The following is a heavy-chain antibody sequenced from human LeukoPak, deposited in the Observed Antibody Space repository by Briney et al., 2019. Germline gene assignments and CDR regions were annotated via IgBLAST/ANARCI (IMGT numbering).Heavy chain of an antibody. V-gene: IGHV4-39*02. Sequence: SETLSLTCTVSGGSISSRSHHWGWVRQPPGKGLEWIGNIYYSGSTFYNPSLKSRVTISVDTSQEQFSLKLSSVTAADTAVYYCAREGWGYNDGRGSFDYWGQGTLVTVSS. D-gene: IGHD3-22*01. CDR1: GGSISSRSHH. J-gene: IGHJ4*02. CDR2: IYYSGST. CDR3: AREGWGYNDGRGSFDY.